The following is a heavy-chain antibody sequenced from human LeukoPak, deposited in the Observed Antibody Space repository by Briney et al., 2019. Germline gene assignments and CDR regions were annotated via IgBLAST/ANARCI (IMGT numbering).Heavy chain of an antibody. V-gene: IGHV3-30*02. D-gene: IGHD6-19*01. CDR2: IRYDGSNK. J-gene: IGHJ3*02. CDR1: GFTFSSYG. Sequence: PGGSLRLSCAASGFTFSSYGMHWVRQAPGKGLEWVAFIRYDGSNKYYADSVKGRFTISRGNSKNTLYLQMNSLRAEDTAVYYCAKDQHSSGWYDAFDIWGQGTMVTVSS. CDR3: AKDQHSSGWYDAFDI.